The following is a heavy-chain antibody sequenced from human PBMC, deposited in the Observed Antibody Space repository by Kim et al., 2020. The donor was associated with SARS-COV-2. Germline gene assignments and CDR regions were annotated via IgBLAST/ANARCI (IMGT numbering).Heavy chain of an antibody. J-gene: IGHJ4*02. CDR2: TTSGGDGT. Sequence: GGSLRLSCAASGFTFSNFAMSWVRQAPGKGLEWVSATTSGGDGTYYADSVKGRFTISRDNSKNTLYLQMHSLSGEDTAVYYCARSPTDLGYCTICHRHFDYWGQGTTVTVSS. D-gene: IGHD2-2*03. CDR3: ARSPTDLGYCTICHRHFDY. V-gene: IGHV3-23*01. CDR1: GFTFSNFA.